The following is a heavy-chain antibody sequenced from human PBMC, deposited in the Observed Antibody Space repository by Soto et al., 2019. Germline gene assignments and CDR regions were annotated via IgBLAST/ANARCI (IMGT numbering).Heavy chain of an antibody. CDR2: IIPIFGTA. Sequence: SVKVSCKASGGTFSSYAISWVRQAPGQGLEWMGGIIPIFGTANYAQKFQGRVTITADESTSTAYMELSSLRSEDTAVYYCARGELSYSSSWNFDYWGQGTLVTVSS. CDR1: GGTFSSYA. D-gene: IGHD6-13*01. V-gene: IGHV1-69*13. CDR3: ARGELSYSSSWNFDY. J-gene: IGHJ4*02.